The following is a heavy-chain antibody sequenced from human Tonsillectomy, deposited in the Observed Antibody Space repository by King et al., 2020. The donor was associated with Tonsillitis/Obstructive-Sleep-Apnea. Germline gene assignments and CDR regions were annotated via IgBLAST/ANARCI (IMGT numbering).Heavy chain of an antibody. J-gene: IGHJ4*02. D-gene: IGHD3-16*01. CDR2: IKQDGGET. CDR3: ARDPGAFYYVDYYFDY. CDR1: ELRFKSIW. Sequence: VQLVESGGGLVQPGGSLRLPCAAPELRFKSIWMTWVRKPQGKGLDGVANIKQDGGETYYVDSVKGRFTISRDNTKNSLSLQMNGLRAEDTAVYYCARDPGAFYYVDYYFDYWGQGTLVTVSS. V-gene: IGHV3-7*03.